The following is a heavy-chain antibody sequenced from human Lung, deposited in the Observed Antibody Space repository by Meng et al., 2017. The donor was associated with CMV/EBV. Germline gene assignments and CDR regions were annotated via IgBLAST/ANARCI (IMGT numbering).Heavy chain of an antibody. V-gene: IGHV3-48*04. CDR3: ARALLGYCSSTSCSDVRYFDY. CDR2: ISSSSSTI. Sequence: GGSLRLXCAASGFTFSSYSMNWVRQAPGKGLEWVSYISSSSSTIYYADSVKGRFTISRDNAKNSLYLQMNSLRAEDTAVYYCARALLGYCSSTSCSDVRYFDYWXQGTLVTVSS. J-gene: IGHJ4*02. CDR1: GFTFSSYS. D-gene: IGHD2-2*01.